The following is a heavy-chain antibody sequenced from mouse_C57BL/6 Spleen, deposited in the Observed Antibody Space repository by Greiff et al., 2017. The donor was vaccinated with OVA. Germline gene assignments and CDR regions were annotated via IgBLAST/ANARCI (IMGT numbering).Heavy chain of an antibody. D-gene: IGHD2-12*01. V-gene: IGHV1-62-2*01. Sequence: VQLQESGAELVKPGASVKLSCKASGYTFTEYTIHWVKQRSGQGLEWIGWFYPGSGSIKYNEKFKDKATLTADKSSSTVYMELSRLTSEDSAVYFCARHEGKGYSLYYAMDYWGQGTSVTVSS. CDR3: ARHEGKGYSLYYAMDY. J-gene: IGHJ4*01. CDR1: GYTFTEYT. CDR2: FYPGSGSI.